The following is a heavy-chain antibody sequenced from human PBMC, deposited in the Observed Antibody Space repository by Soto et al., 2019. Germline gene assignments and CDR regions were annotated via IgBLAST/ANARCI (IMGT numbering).Heavy chain of an antibody. CDR2: IKQDGSET. CDR3: ARDRAFCSGTNCRRGSIYYYYMDV. Sequence: EVHLVESGGGLVQPGGSLRLSCAASGFTFSGHWLSWVRQAPGKGLEWVAHIKQDGSETFYVGSVKGRFTISRDNAKNSLDLQMNSLRAEDTALYYCARDRAFCSGTNCRRGSIYYYYMDVWGIGTTVTVSS. CDR1: GFTFSGHW. V-gene: IGHV3-7*01. D-gene: IGHD2-2*01. J-gene: IGHJ6*03.